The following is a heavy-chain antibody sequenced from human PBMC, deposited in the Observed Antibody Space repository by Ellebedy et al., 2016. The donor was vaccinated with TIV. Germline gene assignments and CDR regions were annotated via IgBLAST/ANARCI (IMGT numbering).Heavy chain of an antibody. J-gene: IGHJ3*02. CDR1: GDTFNIYA. CDR3: ARPYGSGRSLGAFDI. D-gene: IGHD3-10*01. V-gene: IGHV1-69*13. CDR2: VLPALGTA. Sequence: AASVKVSCKLSGDTFNIYAISWVRQAPGQGLDWMGAVLPALGTANYAQKFQGRLTLTSDGSAGTAYMELRGLVFEDTAVYYCARPYGSGRSLGAFDIWGQGTPVTVSS.